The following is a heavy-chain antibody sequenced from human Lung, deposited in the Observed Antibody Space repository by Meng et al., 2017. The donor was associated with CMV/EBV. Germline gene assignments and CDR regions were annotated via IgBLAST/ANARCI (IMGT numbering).Heavy chain of an antibody. Sequence: GESXKISCQGFGYIFSDYWIGWVRQMPGKGLEWMGIIYPGDSDVRYSPSFQGQVFISADESISTAYLQWYSLKASDTAIYYCARNGADEDYWFDPWGQGTXVTVSS. J-gene: IGHJ5*02. V-gene: IGHV5-51*01. D-gene: IGHD4-17*01. CDR2: IYPGDSDV. CDR3: ARNGADEDYWFDP. CDR1: GYIFSDYW.